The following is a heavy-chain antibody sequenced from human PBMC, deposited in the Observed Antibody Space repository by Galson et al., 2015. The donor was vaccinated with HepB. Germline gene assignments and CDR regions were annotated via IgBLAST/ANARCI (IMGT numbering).Heavy chain of an antibody. Sequence: SLRLSCAASGFAFNNYGMHWVRQAPGKGLEWVTVIYYDGSTKYYGDSVKGRFTVSRDNSKNTLYLQMNSLRAEDTAVYYCARGTSYGSGGRCPYFDFWGQGTLVTVSS. D-gene: IGHD2-15*01. J-gene: IGHJ4*02. V-gene: IGHV3-33*01. CDR1: GFAFNNYG. CDR2: IYYDGSTK. CDR3: ARGTSYGSGGRCPYFDF.